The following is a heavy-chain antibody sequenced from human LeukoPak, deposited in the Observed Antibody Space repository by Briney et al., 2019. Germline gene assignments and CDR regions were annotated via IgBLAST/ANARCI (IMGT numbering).Heavy chain of an antibody. D-gene: IGHD6-13*01. V-gene: IGHV1-46*01. Sequence: ASVKVSCKASGYTFTSYYMHWVRQAPGQGLEWMGIINHSGGRTSYAQKFQGRVTMTRATSTSTVYMELSSLRSEDTAVYYCARGPLGSSSWYFLDPYFDYWGQGTLVTVSS. J-gene: IGHJ4*02. CDR3: ARGPLGSSSWYFLDPYFDY. CDR2: INHSGGRT. CDR1: GYTFTSYY.